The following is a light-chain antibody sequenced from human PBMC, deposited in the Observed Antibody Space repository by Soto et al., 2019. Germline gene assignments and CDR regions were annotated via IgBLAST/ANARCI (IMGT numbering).Light chain of an antibody. CDR1: QSVSGSY. V-gene: IGKV3-20*01. J-gene: IGKJ1*01. Sequence: EIVLTQSPGTLSLSPGERATLSCRASQSVSGSYLAWYQQKPGQAPRLLIYGGSSRATGIPDRFSGSGSGTDFTLTISRLEADDFAVYYCQQYGRAPTWTFGQGTKVEIK. CDR3: QQYGRAPTWT. CDR2: GGS.